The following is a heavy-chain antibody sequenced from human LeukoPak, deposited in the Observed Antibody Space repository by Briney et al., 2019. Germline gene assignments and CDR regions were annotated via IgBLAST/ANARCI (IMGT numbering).Heavy chain of an antibody. D-gene: IGHD6-19*01. J-gene: IGHJ6*02. CDR2: INNSGST. Sequence: SETLSLTCAVYGGSFSGYYWSWIRQPPGKGLEWIGEINNSGSTHYNPSLKSRVTISVDTSKNQFSLKLSSVTAADTAVYYCARYVIAVAGMYYYYGMDVWGQGTTVTVSS. V-gene: IGHV4-34*01. CDR3: ARYVIAVAGMYYYYGMDV. CDR1: GGSFSGYY.